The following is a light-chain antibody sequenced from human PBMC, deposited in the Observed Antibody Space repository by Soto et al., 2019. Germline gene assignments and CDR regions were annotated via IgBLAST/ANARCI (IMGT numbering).Light chain of an antibody. J-gene: IGKJ2*03. Sequence: DTVLTQSPGTLSLSPGERATLSCRASQSVTGRYLAWYQQKPGQAPSLLIYGASNRAAGIPDRFSGSGSGTDFTLTISRLEPEDFAVYFCQQYGSPPFSFGQGTK. CDR1: QSVTGRY. V-gene: IGKV3-20*01. CDR3: QQYGSPPFS. CDR2: GAS.